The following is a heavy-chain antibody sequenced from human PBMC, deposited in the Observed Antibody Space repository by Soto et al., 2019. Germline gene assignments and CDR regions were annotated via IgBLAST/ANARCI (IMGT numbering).Heavy chain of an antibody. J-gene: IGHJ5*02. V-gene: IGHV1-18*01. CDR2: ISTYDGNT. Sequence: QVQLVQSGAEVKKPGASVKVSCKASGYPFFTYGITWVRQAPGQGLEWMGWISTYDGNTDYAQKLQGRVTMTTDTSTRTAYMELRSLRSDDTAVYYCARKSSSSSWFDPWGQGTLVTVSS. D-gene: IGHD6-6*01. CDR3: ARKSSSSSWFDP. CDR1: GYPFFTYG.